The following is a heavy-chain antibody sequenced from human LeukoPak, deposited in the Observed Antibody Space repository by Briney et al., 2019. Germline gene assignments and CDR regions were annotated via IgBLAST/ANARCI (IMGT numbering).Heavy chain of an antibody. V-gene: IGHV3-11*04. J-gene: IGHJ4*02. CDR1: EFTFSDYY. CDR3: ARDVRRIAARFFDY. Sequence: PGGSLRLSCAASEFTFSDYYMSWIRQAPGKGLEWVSYISSTSSTMYYADSVKGRFTISRDNAKNSLYLQMNSLRAEDTAVYYCARDVRRIAARFFDYWGQGTLVTVSS. CDR2: ISSTSSTM. D-gene: IGHD6-6*01.